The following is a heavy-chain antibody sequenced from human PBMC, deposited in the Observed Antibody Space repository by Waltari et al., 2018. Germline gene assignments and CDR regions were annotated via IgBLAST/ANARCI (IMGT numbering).Heavy chain of an antibody. V-gene: IGHV4-39*01. CDR1: GGSISSRSYY. CDR2: IYYSGST. CDR3: ARQRGAVRGVMSEFDY. D-gene: IGHD3-10*01. J-gene: IGHJ4*02. Sequence: QLQLQESGPGLVKPSETLSLTCTVSGGSISSRSYYWGWIRQPPGKGLEWIGSIYYSGSTYDNPSLKSRVTIAVDTSRNQCSLKLSSVTAADTAVYYCARQRGAVRGVMSEFDYWGQGTLVTVSS.